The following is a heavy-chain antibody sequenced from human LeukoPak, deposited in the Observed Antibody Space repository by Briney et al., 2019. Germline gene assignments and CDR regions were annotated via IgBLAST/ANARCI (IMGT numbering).Heavy chain of an antibody. V-gene: IGHV3-7*03. J-gene: IGHJ4*02. D-gene: IGHD3-10*01. Sequence: GGSLRLSCAASGFTFSSYWMNWVRQAPGKGLEWVANIKQDGSEKYYVDSVKGRFTISRDNAKNSLYLQMNSLRAEDTAVYYCAREGMVWFGELSGIDYWGQGTLVTVSS. CDR1: GFTFSSYW. CDR2: IKQDGSEK. CDR3: AREGMVWFGELSGIDY.